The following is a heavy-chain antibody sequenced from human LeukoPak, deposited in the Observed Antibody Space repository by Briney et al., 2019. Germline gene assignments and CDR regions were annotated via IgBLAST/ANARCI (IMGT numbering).Heavy chain of an antibody. Sequence: ASVKVSCKASGYTFTSYAMNWVRQAPGQGLEWMGWINTNTGNPTYAQGFTGRFVFSLDTSVSTAYLQISSLKAEDTAVYYCARGRYYDFWSGYYNYYGMDVWGQGTTVTVSS. CDR2: INTNTGNP. V-gene: IGHV7-4-1*02. D-gene: IGHD3-3*01. CDR3: ARGRYYDFWSGYYNYYGMDV. CDR1: GYTFTSYA. J-gene: IGHJ6*02.